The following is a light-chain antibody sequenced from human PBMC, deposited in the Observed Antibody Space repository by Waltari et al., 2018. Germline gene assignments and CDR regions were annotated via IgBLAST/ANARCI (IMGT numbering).Light chain of an antibody. CDR1: QSVLYSTNNKNY. Sequence: DIVMTQSPDSLAVSLGERATINFKSSQSVLYSTNNKNYLAWHQQKPGQPPELLIYWACTRESGLPERFSGIGSRTDCPITISSLQAEDVAVYCCEQYYSTPQTFGQGPKVEIK. V-gene: IGKV4-1*01. CDR3: EQYYSTPQT. J-gene: IGKJ1*01. CDR2: WAC.